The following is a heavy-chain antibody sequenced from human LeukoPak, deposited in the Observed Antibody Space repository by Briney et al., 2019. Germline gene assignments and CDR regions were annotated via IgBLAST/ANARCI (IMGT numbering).Heavy chain of an antibody. CDR1: GFTFSSYA. D-gene: IGHD6-19*01. CDR2: ISYDGSDK. J-gene: IGHJ4*02. Sequence: GRSLRLSCAASGFTFSSYAMHWVRQAPGKGLEWVAVISYDGSDKYYADSVKGRFTVSRDNSKNTLYLQMNSLRAEDTAVYYCAKAPSQWLVRRYYFDYWGQGTLVTVSS. V-gene: IGHV3-30-3*01. CDR3: AKAPSQWLVRRYYFDY.